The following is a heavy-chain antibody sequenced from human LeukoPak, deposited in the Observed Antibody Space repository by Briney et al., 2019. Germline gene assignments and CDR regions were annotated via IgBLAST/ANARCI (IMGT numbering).Heavy chain of an antibody. V-gene: IGHV4-59*08. CDR3: AGVGSGWSDY. D-gene: IGHD6-19*01. CDR1: GGSISNYY. CDR2: IYYSGST. Sequence: SETLSLTCTVSGGSISNYYWSWIRQPPGKGLEWIGYIYYSGSTTYNPSLKSRVTILVDTSKNQFSLKLNSVTAADTAVYYCAGVGSGWSDYWGQGTLVTVSS. J-gene: IGHJ4*02.